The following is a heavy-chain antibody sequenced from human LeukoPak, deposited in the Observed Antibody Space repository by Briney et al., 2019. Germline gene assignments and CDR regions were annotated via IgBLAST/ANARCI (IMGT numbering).Heavy chain of an antibody. CDR1: GGSFSGYY. CDR3: ASLYSSSWYGTRRQT. CDR2: INHGGST. Sequence: SETLSLTCAVYGGSFSGYYWSWIRQPPGKGLEWIGEINHGGSTNYNPSLKSRVTISVDTSKNQFSLKLSSVTAADTAVYYCASLYSSSWYGTRRQTWGQGTLVTVSS. J-gene: IGHJ4*02. V-gene: IGHV4-34*01. D-gene: IGHD6-13*01.